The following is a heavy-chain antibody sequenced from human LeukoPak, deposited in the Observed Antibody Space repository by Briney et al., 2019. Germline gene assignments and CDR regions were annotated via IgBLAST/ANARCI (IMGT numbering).Heavy chain of an antibody. CDR3: ARNTVTGPAVFDY. CDR1: GGSFSGYY. D-gene: IGHD4-17*01. V-gene: IGHV4-34*01. CDR2: ISHSGTA. J-gene: IGHJ4*02. Sequence: SETLSLTCAVYGGSFSGYYWSWIRQPPGKGLEWIGEISHSGTANSNPSLKSRVTISVDTSKNQFSLKLSSVTAADTAVYYCARNTVTGPAVFDYWGQGTLVTVSS.